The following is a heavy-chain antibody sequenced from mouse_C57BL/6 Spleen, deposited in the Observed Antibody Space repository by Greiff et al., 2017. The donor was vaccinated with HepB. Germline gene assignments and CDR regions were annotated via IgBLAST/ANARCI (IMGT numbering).Heavy chain of an antibody. CDR2: IHPNSGST. CDR1: GYTFTSYW. J-gene: IGHJ3*01. CDR3: ASSYDYLAWFAY. D-gene: IGHD2-4*01. Sequence: QVQLQQPGAELVKPGASVKLSCKASGYTFTSYWMHWVKQRPGQGLEWIGMIHPNSGSTNYNEKFKSKATLTVDKSSSTAYMQLSSLTSEDSAVYYCASSYDYLAWFAYWGQGTLVTVSA. V-gene: IGHV1-64*01.